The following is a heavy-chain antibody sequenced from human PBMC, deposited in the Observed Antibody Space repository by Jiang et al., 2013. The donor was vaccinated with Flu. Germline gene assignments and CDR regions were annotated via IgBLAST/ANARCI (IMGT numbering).Heavy chain of an antibody. D-gene: IGHD4-17*01. J-gene: IGHJ4*02. CDR3: ARDGPTARFDY. CDR1: GYTFTSYY. V-gene: IGHV1-69*06. CDR2: IIPIFGTA. Sequence: GAEVKKPGASVKVSCKASGYTFTSYYMHWVRQAPGQGLEWMGGIIPIFGTANYAQKFQGRVTITADKSTSTAYMELSSLRSEDTAVYYCARDGPTARFDYWGQGTLVTVSS.